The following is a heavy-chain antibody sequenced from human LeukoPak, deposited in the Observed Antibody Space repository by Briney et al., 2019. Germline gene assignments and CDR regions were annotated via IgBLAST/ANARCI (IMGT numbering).Heavy chain of an antibody. D-gene: IGHD3-16*01. Sequence: SQTLSLTCTVSGDSISSCSSYCGWVRQSPGKGLEWDGSRFNTGGATYNPSLRSQVIMSVDTSRNTFSLKLGSVTAADTAVYYCARRPPWGRNTAIPFDIWGQGTMVIVSS. J-gene: IGHJ3*02. CDR1: GDSISSCSSY. CDR2: RFNTGGA. V-gene: IGHV4-39*01. CDR3: ARRPPWGRNTAIPFDI.